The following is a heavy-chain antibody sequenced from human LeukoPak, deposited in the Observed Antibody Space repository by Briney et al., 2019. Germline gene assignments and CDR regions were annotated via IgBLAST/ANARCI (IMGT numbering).Heavy chain of an antibody. J-gene: IGHJ4*03. CDR1: GYTFTGYY. V-gene: IGHV1-2*06. CDR3: AKVGARGWYTVGYFDY. D-gene: IGHD6-19*01. CDR2: INPNSGGT. Sequence: ASVKVSCKASGYTFTGYYMHWVRQAPGQGLEWMGRINPNSGGTNSAQKFQGRVTMTRDTSISTAYMELSSLGSGDTAVYYCAKVGARGWYTVGYFDYWGQGTLVTVSS.